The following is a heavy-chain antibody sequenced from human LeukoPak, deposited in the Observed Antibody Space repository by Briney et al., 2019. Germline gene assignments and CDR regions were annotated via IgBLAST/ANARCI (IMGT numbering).Heavy chain of an antibody. Sequence: GGSLRLSCAASGFSISDYYMSWIRQAPGKGLEWVSYITNSGITRDYRDSVKGRFTISRDNAKNSLYLQMNSLRAEDTAGYYWARDLYAAYCGGDSYPSDAFDVWGQETVVTVSS. CDR3: ARDLYAAYCGGDSYPSDAFDV. D-gene: IGHD2-21*02. CDR2: ITNSGITR. V-gene: IGHV3-11*04. CDR1: GFSISDYY. J-gene: IGHJ3*01.